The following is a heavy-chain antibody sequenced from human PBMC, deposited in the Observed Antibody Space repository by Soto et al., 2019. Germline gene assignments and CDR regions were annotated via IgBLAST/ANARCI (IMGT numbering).Heavy chain of an antibody. D-gene: IGHD6-13*01. CDR3: VRRHVSATGIDWFEP. V-gene: IGHV1-3*01. J-gene: IGHJ5*02. Sequence: ASVKVSCKASGYTFTSYGIHWVRQAPGQRLEWMGWINAANGDTKCSPKFQGRVTFTRDTSARTAYRELSSLRSEDTAVYYCVRRHVSATGIDWFEPWGQGTRVTVAS. CDR1: GYTFTSYG. CDR2: INAANGDT.